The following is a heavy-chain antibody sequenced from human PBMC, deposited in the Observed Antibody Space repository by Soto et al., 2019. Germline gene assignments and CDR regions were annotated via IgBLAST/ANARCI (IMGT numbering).Heavy chain of an antibody. Sequence: SVKVSCKASGGTFSSYAISWVRQAPGQGLEWMGGIIPIFGTANYAQKFQGRVTITADESTSTAYMELSSLRSEDTAVHYCARLTHRDGYNTPDYWGQGTLVTVSS. CDR1: GGTFSSYA. CDR2: IIPIFGTA. D-gene: IGHD5-12*01. J-gene: IGHJ4*02. V-gene: IGHV1-69*13. CDR3: ARLTHRDGYNTPDY.